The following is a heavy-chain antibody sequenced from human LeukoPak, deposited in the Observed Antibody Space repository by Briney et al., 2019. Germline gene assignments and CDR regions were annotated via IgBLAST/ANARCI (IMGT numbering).Heavy chain of an antibody. CDR1: GFTFSSYA. Sequence: GGSLRLSCAASGFTFSSYAMHWVRQAPGKGLEWVAVISYDGRNKYYADSVKGRFTISRDNSKNTLYLQMNSLRGEDTAVYYCARSGIQSGYCSSISCYTGYWGQGTLVTVSS. D-gene: IGHD2-2*02. CDR2: ISYDGRNK. V-gene: IGHV3-30*04. CDR3: ARSGIQSGYCSSISCYTGY. J-gene: IGHJ4*02.